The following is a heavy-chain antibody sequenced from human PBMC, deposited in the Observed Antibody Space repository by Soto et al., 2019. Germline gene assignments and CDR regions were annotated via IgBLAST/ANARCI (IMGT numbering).Heavy chain of an antibody. CDR1: GGSFSGYY. J-gene: IGHJ4*02. CDR3: ARDTSRIYCSGGSCYSAFDY. V-gene: IGHV4-34*01. CDR2: INHSGST. Sequence: SETLSLTYAVYGGSFSGYYWSWIRQPPGKGLEWIGEINHSGSTNYNPSLKSRVTISVDTSKNQFSLKLSSVTAADTAVYYCARDTSRIYCSGGSCYSAFDYWGQGTLVTVSS. D-gene: IGHD2-15*01.